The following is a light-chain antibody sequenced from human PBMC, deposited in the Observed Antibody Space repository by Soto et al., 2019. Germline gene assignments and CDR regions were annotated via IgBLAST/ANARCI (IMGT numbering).Light chain of an antibody. Sequence: SALAQPRSVSGSPGQSVTISCSGATNYVSWYQQHPGKAPKLMIYDVTKRPSGVPDRFSGSKSGSTASLTISGLQAEDEADYYCCSFAGSYTSYVFGTGTKVTVL. CDR1: TNY. J-gene: IGLJ1*01. CDR2: DVT. V-gene: IGLV2-11*01. CDR3: CSFAGSYTSYV.